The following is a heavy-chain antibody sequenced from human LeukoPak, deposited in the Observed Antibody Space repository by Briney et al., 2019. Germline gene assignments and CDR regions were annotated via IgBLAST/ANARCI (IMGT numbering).Heavy chain of an antibody. CDR1: GFSFRSYP. V-gene: IGHV3-23*01. D-gene: IGHD3-10*01. CDR2: TCGCGGST. Sequence: GGALTLSCVASGFSFRSYPMNWVRQARGKGLAWVSWTCGCGGSTFFADSVKGRFTNSRDNSKNTLYLKMNSLRAEDTAVYYCGTALLRASTYMDVWGKGTTVTVSS. J-gene: IGHJ6*03. CDR3: GTALLRASTYMDV.